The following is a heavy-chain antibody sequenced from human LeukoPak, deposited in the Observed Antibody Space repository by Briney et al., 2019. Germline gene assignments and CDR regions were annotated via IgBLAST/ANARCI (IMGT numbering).Heavy chain of an antibody. D-gene: IGHD6-6*01. CDR3: ARGRRSIAARTQTWWFDP. Sequence: ASVKVSCKASGYTFTSYDINWVRQATGQGLEWMGWMNPNSGNTGYALKFQGRVTMTRNTSISTAYMELSSLRSEDTAVYYCARGRRSIAARTQTWWFDPWGQGTLVTVSS. V-gene: IGHV1-8*01. CDR2: MNPNSGNT. CDR1: GYTFTSYD. J-gene: IGHJ5*02.